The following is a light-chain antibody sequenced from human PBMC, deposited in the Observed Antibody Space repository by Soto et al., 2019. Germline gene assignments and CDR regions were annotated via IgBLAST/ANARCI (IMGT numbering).Light chain of an antibody. CDR1: QSVDSY. V-gene: IGKV3-11*01. Sequence: IVLSQSPASLSLYTRERATLSFRASQSVDSYLVWYQQKPGQAPRLLIFGASNRATGIPARFSGSGSGTDFTLTINSLEPEDFAVYYCQQRSNWPPKITSGQRALLEV. CDR3: QQRSNWPPKIT. CDR2: GAS. J-gene: IGKJ5*01.